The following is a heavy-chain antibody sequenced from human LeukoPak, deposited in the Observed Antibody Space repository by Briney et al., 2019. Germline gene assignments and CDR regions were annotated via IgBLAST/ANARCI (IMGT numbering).Heavy chain of an antibody. CDR1: GGSISSGGYY. Sequence: SETLSLTCTVSGGSISSGGYYWSWIRQHPGKGLEWIGYIYYSGSTYYNPSLKSRVTISVDTSKNQFSLKLSSVTAADTAVYYCARRDLKYYDSSGQSDAFDIWGQGTMVTVSS. D-gene: IGHD3-22*01. CDR3: ARRDLKYYDSSGQSDAFDI. CDR2: IYYSGST. J-gene: IGHJ3*02. V-gene: IGHV4-31*03.